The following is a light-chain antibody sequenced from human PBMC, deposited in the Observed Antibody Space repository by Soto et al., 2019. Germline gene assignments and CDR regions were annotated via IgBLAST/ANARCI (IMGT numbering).Light chain of an antibody. Sequence: EVVMTQSPATLSVSPGERATLSCRASQSFGTNLAWYHQKPGQAPRLLSYGASTRATGIPARFSGSGSGAEFTLTISSLQFEDFAVDYCQQENNWPPWTFGQGTKVEIK. J-gene: IGKJ1*01. CDR3: QQENNWPPWT. CDR1: QSFGTN. V-gene: IGKV3-15*01. CDR2: GAS.